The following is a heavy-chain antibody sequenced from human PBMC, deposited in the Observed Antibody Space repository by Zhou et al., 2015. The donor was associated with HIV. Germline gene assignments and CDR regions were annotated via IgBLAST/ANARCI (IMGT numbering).Heavy chain of an antibody. J-gene: IGHJ4*02. D-gene: IGHD3-22*01. CDR1: AYTFIDYY. Sequence: QVQLVQSGAEVKKPGASVKVSCKASAYTFIDYYIHWVRQAPGQGLEWMGGIIPIFGTANYAQKFQGRVTITADESTSTAYMELSSLRSEDTAVYYCARSPTGYYDSSGYPGGMTFDYWGQGTLVTVSS. CDR2: IIPIFGTA. V-gene: IGHV1-69*01. CDR3: ARSPTGYYDSSGYPGGMTFDY.